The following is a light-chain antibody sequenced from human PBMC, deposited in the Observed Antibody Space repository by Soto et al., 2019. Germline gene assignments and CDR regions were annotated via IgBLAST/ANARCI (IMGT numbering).Light chain of an antibody. CDR3: QQYGSSPLT. CDR2: RAS. V-gene: IGKV3-20*01. J-gene: IGKJ4*01. Sequence: EIVLTQSPGTLSLSPGERATLSCRASQSVSSDYLDWYQQKPGQTPKVLIYRASSRATGSPDRFSGSGSGTDFTLTISRLEPEDFAVYYCQQYGSSPLTFGGGTKVEIK. CDR1: QSVSSDY.